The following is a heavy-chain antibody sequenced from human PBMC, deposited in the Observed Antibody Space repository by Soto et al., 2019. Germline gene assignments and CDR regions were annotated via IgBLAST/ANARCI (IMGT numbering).Heavy chain of an antibody. V-gene: IGHV3-48*01. Sequence: EVQLVESGGGLVQPGGSLRLSCAASGFPFSSYAMNWVRQTPDKGLEWLSYISDSGSTIHYADSVKGRFTISRDHAKNSLYLQMNSLRADDTAVYYCTRDGSWGQGTLVTVSA. J-gene: IGHJ5*02. CDR1: GFPFSSYA. CDR3: TRDGS. D-gene: IGHD5-12*01. CDR2: ISDSGSTI.